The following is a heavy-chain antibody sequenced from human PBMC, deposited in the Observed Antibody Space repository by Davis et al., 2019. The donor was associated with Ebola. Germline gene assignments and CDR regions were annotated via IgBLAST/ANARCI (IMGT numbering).Heavy chain of an antibody. V-gene: IGHV4-34*01. CDR3: ARDSAWLAGGEVDV. D-gene: IGHD6-19*01. CDR2: IYHSGST. CDR1: GDSLSGFY. Sequence: SETLSLTCSVSGDSLSGFYWSWIRQTPGKGLEWIGEIYHSGSTNYNPSLKSRVTISVDKSKNQFSLKLSSVTAADTAVYYCARDSAWLAGGEVDVWGKGTTVTVSS. J-gene: IGHJ6*04.